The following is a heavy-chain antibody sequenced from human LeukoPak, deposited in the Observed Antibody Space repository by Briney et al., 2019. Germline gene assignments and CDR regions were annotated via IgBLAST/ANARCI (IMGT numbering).Heavy chain of an antibody. CDR3: AREESGYGDPSGGDY. Sequence: PGGSLRLSCAASGFTFSSYSMNWVRQAPGKGLEWVSYISSSSSTIYYADSVKGRFTISRDNAKNSLYLQMNSLRAEDTAVYYCAREESGYGDPSGGDYWGQGTLVTVSS. J-gene: IGHJ4*02. D-gene: IGHD4-17*01. V-gene: IGHV3-48*01. CDR1: GFTFSSYS. CDR2: ISSSSSTI.